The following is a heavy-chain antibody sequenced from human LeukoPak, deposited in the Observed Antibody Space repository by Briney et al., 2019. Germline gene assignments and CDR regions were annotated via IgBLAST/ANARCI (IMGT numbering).Heavy chain of an antibody. Sequence: GGSLRLSCATSGFALSSHCMHWVRQAPGKGPEWVSFISDQGRNRYYADPVKGRFTISRDNSKNTVLLQMNSLRVEDTAKYYCSRDVRGDYLFAKVMAVGGQGPSVIVSS. CDR3: SRDVRGDYLFAKVMAV. CDR1: GFALSSHC. V-gene: IGHV3-30*03. D-gene: IGHD4-17*01. J-gene: IGHJ6*02. CDR2: ISDQGRNR.